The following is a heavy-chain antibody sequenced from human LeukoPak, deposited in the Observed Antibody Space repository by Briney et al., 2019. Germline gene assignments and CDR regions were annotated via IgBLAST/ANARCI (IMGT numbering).Heavy chain of an antibody. J-gene: IGHJ1*01. CDR1: GFTLSSYS. Sequence: GGSLRLSCAASGFTLSSYSMNWVRQAPGKGLEWVSSISSSSTYIYYADSVKGRFTISRDNAKNSLSLQMNNLRAEDTAVYYCARDLNTVTTAYFQHWGQGTLVTVSS. CDR3: ARDLNTVTTAYFQH. CDR2: ISSSSTYI. V-gene: IGHV3-21*01. D-gene: IGHD4-17*01.